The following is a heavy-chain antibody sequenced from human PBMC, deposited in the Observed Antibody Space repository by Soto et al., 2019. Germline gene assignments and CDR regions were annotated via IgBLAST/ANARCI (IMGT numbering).Heavy chain of an antibody. Sequence: SETRSLTCTFSGGSISINYWTWIRQPPGKGLDCIGYVYNSGRTHYNPSLKSRVTISEDTSKSQFSLKVKYMTAAETAVYYCAKYRXEAVPGYTLDTWGQG. J-gene: IGHJ5*02. D-gene: IGHD1-1*01. V-gene: IGHV4-59*01. CDR2: VYNSGRT. CDR3: AKYRXEAVPGYTLDT. CDR1: GGSISINY.